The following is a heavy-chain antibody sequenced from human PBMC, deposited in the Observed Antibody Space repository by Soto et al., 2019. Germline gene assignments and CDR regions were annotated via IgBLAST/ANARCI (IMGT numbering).Heavy chain of an antibody. V-gene: IGHV2-26*01. J-gene: IGHJ4*02. CDR1: GFSLSNARMG. CDR3: ARILRTPEYYYDSSGYYPYFDY. Sequence: SGPTLVNPTETLTLTCTVSGFSLSNARMGVSWIRQPPGKALEWLAHIFSNDEKSYSTSLKSRLTISKDTSKSQVVLTMTNMDPVDTATYYCARILRTPEYYYDSSGYYPYFDYWGQGTLVTVSS. CDR2: IFSNDEK. D-gene: IGHD3-22*01.